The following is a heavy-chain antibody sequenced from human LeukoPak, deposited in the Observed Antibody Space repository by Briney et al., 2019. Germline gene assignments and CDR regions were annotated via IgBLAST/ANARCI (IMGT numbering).Heavy chain of an antibody. D-gene: IGHD1-14*01. CDR1: GFTFSLYT. CDR3: TRYNNDHFDY. V-gene: IGHV3-33*07. Sequence: GGSLRLSCAASGFTFSLYTINWVRQAPGKGLEWVAVIAYDGSRAFYADSVKGRFTISRDNSKSTMSVQMDDLRAEDTAVYYCTRYNNDHFDYWGQGTLVTVSS. J-gene: IGHJ4*02. CDR2: IAYDGSRA.